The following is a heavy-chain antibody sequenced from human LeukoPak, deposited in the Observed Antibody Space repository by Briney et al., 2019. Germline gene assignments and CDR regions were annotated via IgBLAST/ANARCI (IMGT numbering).Heavy chain of an antibody. J-gene: IGHJ4*02. CDR2: IIPIFGPA. V-gene: IGHV1-69*13. CDR3: ARDRYYDFWSGSHYFDY. Sequence: GASVKVSCKASGGTFSRSAISWVRQAPGQGLEWMGGIIPIFGPADYAQKFQGRGTITADESTSTAYLELSSLRSEDTAMYYCARDRYYDFWSGSHYFDYWGQGTLVTVSS. D-gene: IGHD3-3*01. CDR1: GGTFSRSA.